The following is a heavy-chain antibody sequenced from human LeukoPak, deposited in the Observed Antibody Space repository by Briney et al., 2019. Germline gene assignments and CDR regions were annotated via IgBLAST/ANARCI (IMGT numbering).Heavy chain of an antibody. CDR3: AKDRALLWFGELS. Sequence: GRSLRLSCAASGFTFSSYAMSWVRQAPGKGLEWVSAISGSGGSTYYADSVKGRFTISRDNSKNTLYLQMNSLRAEDTAVYYCAKDRALLWFGELSWGQGTLVTVSS. CDR2: ISGSGGST. V-gene: IGHV3-23*01. CDR1: GFTFSSYA. J-gene: IGHJ4*02. D-gene: IGHD3-10*01.